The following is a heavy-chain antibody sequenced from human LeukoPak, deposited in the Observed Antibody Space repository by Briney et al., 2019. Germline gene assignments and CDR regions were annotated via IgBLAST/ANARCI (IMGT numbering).Heavy chain of an antibody. D-gene: IGHD3-22*01. CDR3: ARDVPPYYYDSSGYSFGVFDY. CDR1: GYTFTSYG. J-gene: IGHJ4*02. V-gene: IGHV1-18*01. Sequence: GASVKVSCKASGYTFTSYGISWVRQAPGQGLEWMGWISACNGNTNYAQKLQGRVTMTTDTSTSTAYMELRSLRSDDTAVYYCARDVPPYYYDSSGYSFGVFDYWGQGTLVTVSS. CDR2: ISACNGNT.